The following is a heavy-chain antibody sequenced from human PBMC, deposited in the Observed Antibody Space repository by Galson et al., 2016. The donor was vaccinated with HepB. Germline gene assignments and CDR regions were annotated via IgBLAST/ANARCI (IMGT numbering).Heavy chain of an antibody. D-gene: IGHD3-10*01. CDR1: DFDFSAYE. Sequence: SLRLSCAASDFDFSAYEMNWVRQAPGKGLEWVSYINSGGGTIYYADSVRGRFTISRDNAKNSLTLLMNGLRAEDTAVYYCARGGSGSHPNQHYFYYYALDVWGIGATVTVSS. V-gene: IGHV3-48*03. J-gene: IGHJ6*04. CDR3: ARGGSGSHPNQHYFYYYALDV. CDR2: INSGGGTI.